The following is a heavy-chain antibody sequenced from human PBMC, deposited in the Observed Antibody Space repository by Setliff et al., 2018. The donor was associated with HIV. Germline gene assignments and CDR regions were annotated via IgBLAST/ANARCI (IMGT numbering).Heavy chain of an antibody. CDR1: GYTFTDYF. V-gene: IGHV1-2*06. J-gene: IGHJ3*02. CDR2: INPTTAAA. CDR3: ARGGGGPSSFDI. D-gene: IGHD2-15*01. Sequence: RASVKVSCKASGYTFTDYFLHWVRQAPGQGLEWMGRINPTTAAANSAKKFQGRVTMARDTSVSTVYMELSRLRSDDMAVYFCARGGGGPSSFDIWGQGTMVTVSS.